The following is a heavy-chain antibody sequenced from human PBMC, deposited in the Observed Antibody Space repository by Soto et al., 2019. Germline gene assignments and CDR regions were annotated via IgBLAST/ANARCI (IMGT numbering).Heavy chain of an antibody. J-gene: IGHJ4*02. CDR3: ARGIWFGDQ. D-gene: IGHD3-10*01. V-gene: IGHV1-8*01. CDR1: GYTFTSYD. Sequence: QVQRVQSGAEVKKPGASVKVSCKASGYTFTSYDSNWVRQATGQGLEWMGWMKANGGNPGYAQKFQGRVTMTRNTSISTAYRDVSSLRYEDTAVYYCARGIWFGDQWGQGTLVTVSS. CDR2: MKANGGNP.